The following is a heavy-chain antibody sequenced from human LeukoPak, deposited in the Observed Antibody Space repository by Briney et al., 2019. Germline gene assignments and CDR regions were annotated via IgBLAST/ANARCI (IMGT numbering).Heavy chain of an antibody. D-gene: IGHD2-2*01. CDR2: IYHSGST. CDR1: GYSISSGYY. Sequence: SETLSLTCAVSGYSISSGYYWGSIRQPPGNGLEWIGRIYHSGSTYYNPSLRSRVTISVDTSKNQFSLKLSSVTAALTAVYYCARHLHVCSSTSCYLGYFDYWGEGTLVTASS. V-gene: IGHV4-38-2*01. CDR3: ARHLHVCSSTSCYLGYFDY. J-gene: IGHJ4*02.